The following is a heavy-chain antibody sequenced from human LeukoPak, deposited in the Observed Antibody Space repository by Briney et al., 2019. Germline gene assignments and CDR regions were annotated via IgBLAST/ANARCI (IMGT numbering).Heavy chain of an antibody. CDR1: GGSFSGYY. CDR2: IDYSEST. CDR3: ARAATAATILDY. D-gene: IGHD5-12*01. J-gene: IGHJ4*02. Sequence: SETLSLTCAVYGGSFSGYYWSWMRQPPGKGLEWTAFIDYSESTNYNPSLKSRVTMSIDTSKNQFSLNLSSVTAADTAVYYCARAATAATILDYWGQGTLVTVSS. V-gene: IGHV4-59*01.